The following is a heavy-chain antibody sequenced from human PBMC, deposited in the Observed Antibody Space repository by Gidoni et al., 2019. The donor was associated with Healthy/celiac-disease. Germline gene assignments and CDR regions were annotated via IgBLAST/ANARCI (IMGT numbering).Heavy chain of an antibody. Sequence: EVQLVESGGGLVKPGGSLRLSCAATGFTFISYEMNCVRQAPGKWLEWVSYISSSGSTIYYADSVKGRFTISRDNAKNSLYLQMNSLRAEDTAVYYCARNPIKQWPHRGWFDPWGQGTLVTVSS. CDR1: GFTFISYE. CDR2: ISSSGSTI. J-gene: IGHJ5*02. D-gene: IGHD6-19*01. CDR3: ARNPIKQWPHRGWFDP. V-gene: IGHV3-48*03.